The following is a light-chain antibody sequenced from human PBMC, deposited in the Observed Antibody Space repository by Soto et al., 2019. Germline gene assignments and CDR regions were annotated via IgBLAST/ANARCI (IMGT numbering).Light chain of an antibody. CDR1: SSNIGAGYD. Sequence: SVLTQPTSVSGAPWQRVTISCTGSSSNIGAGYDVHWYQQLPGTAPKLLIYGNSNRPSGVPDRFSGSKSGTSASLAITGLQAEDEADYYCQSYDSSLSGSYVFGTGTKVTVL. V-gene: IGLV1-40*01. CDR2: GNS. CDR3: QSYDSSLSGSYV. J-gene: IGLJ1*01.